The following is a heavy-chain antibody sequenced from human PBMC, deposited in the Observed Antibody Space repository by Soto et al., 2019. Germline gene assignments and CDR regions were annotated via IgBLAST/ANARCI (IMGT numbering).Heavy chain of an antibody. CDR2: ISSSGSTI. CDR1: GFTFSNYG. CDR3: ARGGAARPDY. V-gene: IGHV3-48*02. D-gene: IGHD6-6*01. Sequence: EVQLVESGGGLVQRGGSLRLSCAVSGFTFSNYGLNWVRQAPGKGLAWVSYISSSGSTIQYADSVKGRFTISRDNAKTSLYLQMNSLRDEDTAVYYCARGGAARPDYWGQGTLVTVSS. J-gene: IGHJ4*02.